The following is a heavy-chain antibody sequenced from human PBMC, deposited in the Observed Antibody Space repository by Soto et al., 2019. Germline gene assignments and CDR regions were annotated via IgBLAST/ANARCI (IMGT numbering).Heavy chain of an antibody. CDR2: INHSGSS. CDR1: GGSFSDYY. CDR3: ARGLYDYVWGSYRLNAFDI. J-gene: IGHJ3*02. V-gene: IGHV4-34*01. D-gene: IGHD3-16*02. Sequence: QVQLQQWGAGLLKPSETLSLTCAVYGGSFSDYYWNWIRQPPGKGLEWIGEINHSGSSNYNPSLQSRVTIAVDTYKNQFSLKLSSVNAADTAVYYCARGLYDYVWGSYRLNAFDIWGQGTMVTVSS.